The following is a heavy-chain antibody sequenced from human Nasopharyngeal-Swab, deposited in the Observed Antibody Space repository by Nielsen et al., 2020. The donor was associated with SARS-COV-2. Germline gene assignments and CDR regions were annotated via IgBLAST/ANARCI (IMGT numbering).Heavy chain of an antibody. V-gene: IGHV4-39*01. CDR2: TYYSGST. D-gene: IGHD3-10*01. Sequence: SETLSLTCTVSGGSISSSSYYWGWIRQPPGKGLEWIGSTYYSGSTYYNPSLKSRVTISVDTSKNRFSLKLSSVTAADTAVYYCARHPTMVRGLRYYWYFDLWGRGTLVTVSS. J-gene: IGHJ2*01. CDR3: ARHPTMVRGLRYYWYFDL. CDR1: GGSISSSSYY.